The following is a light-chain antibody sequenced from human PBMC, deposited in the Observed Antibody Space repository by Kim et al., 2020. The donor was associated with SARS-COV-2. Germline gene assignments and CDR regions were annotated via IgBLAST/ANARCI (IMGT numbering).Light chain of an antibody. J-gene: IGLJ3*02. CDR1: KLGDKY. Sequence: SYELTQPPSVSVSPGQTASITCSGDKLGDKYACWYQQKPGQSPVLVIYQDSKRPSGIPERFSGSNSGNTATLTLSGTQAMDEADYYCQAWDSSTRVFGGGTQLTVL. CDR3: QAWDSSTRV. CDR2: QDS. V-gene: IGLV3-1*01.